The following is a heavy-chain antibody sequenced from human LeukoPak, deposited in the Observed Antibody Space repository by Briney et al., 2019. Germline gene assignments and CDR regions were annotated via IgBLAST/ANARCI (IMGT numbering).Heavy chain of an antibody. CDR3: ARRPSGYYDSSGYSGGDGAFDI. CDR1: GYSLTSYW. CDR2: IYPGDSDT. V-gene: IGHV5-51*01. J-gene: IGHJ3*02. D-gene: IGHD3-22*01. Sequence: PGESLKISCKGSGYSLTSYWIGWVRQMPGKGLEWMGIIYPGDSDTRYSPSFQGQSTISADNTISTAHLQWSSLKASATAMYYCARRPSGYYDSSGYSGGDGAFDIWGQGTMVTVSS.